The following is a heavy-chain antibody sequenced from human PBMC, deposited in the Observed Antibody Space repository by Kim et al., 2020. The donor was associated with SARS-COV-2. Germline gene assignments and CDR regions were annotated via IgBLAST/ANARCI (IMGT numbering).Heavy chain of an antibody. V-gene: IGHV3-72*01. CDR3: SRDGGRDGFDY. CDR1: GFTFSDYY. D-gene: IGHD1-26*01. J-gene: IGHJ4*02. CDR2: IRNKVNSYTT. Sequence: GGSLRLSCAASGFTFSDYYMDWVRQTPGKGLEWVGRIRNKVNSYTTEYAASVKGRFTISRDDSKNSLYLQMTSLKTEDTAVYYCSRDGGRDGFDYWGQGT.